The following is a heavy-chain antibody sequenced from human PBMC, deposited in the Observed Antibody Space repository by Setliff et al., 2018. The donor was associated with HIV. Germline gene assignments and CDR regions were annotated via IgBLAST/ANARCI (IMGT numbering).Heavy chain of an antibody. CDR3: TRDRDGDPGDYYYGMDV. Sequence: GGSLRLSCAASGFSFNNYNMNWVRQASGKGLEWVGFINSNTYGGTTDYAASVKGRFTISRDDSKSIAYLQMNSLKTEDTAVYYCTRDRDGDPGDYYYGMDVWGQGTTVTVSS. V-gene: IGHV3-49*04. CDR1: GFSFNNYN. J-gene: IGHJ6*02. CDR2: INSNTYGGTT. D-gene: IGHD4-17*01.